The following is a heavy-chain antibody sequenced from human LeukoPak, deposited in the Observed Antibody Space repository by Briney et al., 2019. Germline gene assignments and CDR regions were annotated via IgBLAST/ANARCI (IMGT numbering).Heavy chain of an antibody. J-gene: IGHJ4*02. CDR1: GFTFSSYW. D-gene: IGHD3-22*01. CDR3: ARDQDYYDSSGYYYCGTFDY. V-gene: IGHV3-7*01. Sequence: GGSLRLSCAASGFTFSSYWMSWVRQAPGKGLEWVANIKQDGSEKYYVDSVKGRFTISRDNAKNPLYLQMNSLRAEDTAVYYCARDQDYYDSSGYYYCGTFDYWGQGTLVTVSS. CDR2: IKQDGSEK.